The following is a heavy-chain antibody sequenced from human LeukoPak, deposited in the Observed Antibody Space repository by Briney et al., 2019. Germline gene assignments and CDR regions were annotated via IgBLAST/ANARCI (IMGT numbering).Heavy chain of an antibody. Sequence: GGSLRLSCAASGFTFSSYEMNWVRQAPGKGLEWVSYISSSGSTIYYADSVKGRFTISRDNSKNTLYLQMNSLSAEDTAVYYCERDGYCCGGSCYLSGDAFDIWGQGTMVTVSS. CDR1: GFTFSSYE. J-gene: IGHJ3*02. D-gene: IGHD2-15*01. V-gene: IGHV3-48*03. CDR2: ISSSGSTI. CDR3: ERDGYCCGGSCYLSGDAFDI.